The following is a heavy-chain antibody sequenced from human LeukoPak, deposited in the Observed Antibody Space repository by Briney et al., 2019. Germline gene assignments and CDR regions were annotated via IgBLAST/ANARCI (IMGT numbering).Heavy chain of an antibody. D-gene: IGHD3-16*01. Sequence: PSETLSLTCAVYGGSFSGYYWSWIRQPPGKGLEWIGEINHSGSTNYNPSLKSRVTISVDTSKNQFSLKLSSVTAADTAVYYCARSARLELGLDYWGQGTLVTVSS. V-gene: IGHV4-34*01. CDR3: ARSARLELGLDY. CDR2: INHSGST. CDR1: GGSFSGYY. J-gene: IGHJ4*02.